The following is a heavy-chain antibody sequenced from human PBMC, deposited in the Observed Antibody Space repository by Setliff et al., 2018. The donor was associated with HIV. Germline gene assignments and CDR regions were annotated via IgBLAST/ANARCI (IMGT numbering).Heavy chain of an antibody. CDR2: INSDGSST. D-gene: IGHD1-26*01. CDR1: GFTFSSYW. Sequence: GGSLRLSCAASGFTFSSYWMHWVRQVPGKGLVWVSRINSDGSSTTYADFVKGRFTISRDNAKNTLYLQMNSLRAEDTAVYSCARWGSGSYERVFDYWGQGMLVTVS. V-gene: IGHV3-74*03. CDR3: ARWGSGSYERVFDY. J-gene: IGHJ4*02.